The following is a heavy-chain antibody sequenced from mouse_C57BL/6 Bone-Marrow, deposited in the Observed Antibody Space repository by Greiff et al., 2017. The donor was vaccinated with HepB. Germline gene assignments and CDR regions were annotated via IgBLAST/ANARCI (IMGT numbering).Heavy chain of an antibody. V-gene: IGHV2-2*01. CDR1: GFSLTSYG. CDR3: ARGDYYGSSYGYVDV. J-gene: IGHJ1*03. Sequence: VQLQESGPGLVQPSQSLSITCTVSGFSLTSYGVHWVRQSPGKGLEWLGVIWSGGSTDYNAAFISRLSISKDNSKSQVFFKMNSLQADDTAIYYCARGDYYGSSYGYVDVWGTGTTVTVSS. CDR2: IWSGGST. D-gene: IGHD1-1*01.